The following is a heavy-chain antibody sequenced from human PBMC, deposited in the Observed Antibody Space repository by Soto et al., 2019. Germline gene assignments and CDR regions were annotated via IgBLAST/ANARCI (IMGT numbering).Heavy chain of an antibody. J-gene: IGHJ4*02. Sequence: EVQLLESGGGLVQPGGSLRLSCAASGFTFGSSTMSWVRQALGKGLEWVAGIGGSGVSTYYADSVKGRFTISRDNSKNTRYVQMHTLRAEDTAIYYCAKGRRTSGWLLDYWGQGALVTVSS. CDR2: IGGSGVST. V-gene: IGHV3-23*01. CDR3: AKGRRTSGWLLDY. D-gene: IGHD6-19*01. CDR1: GFTFGSST.